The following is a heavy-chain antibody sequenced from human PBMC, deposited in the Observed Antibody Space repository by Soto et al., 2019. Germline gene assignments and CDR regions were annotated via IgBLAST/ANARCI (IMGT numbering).Heavy chain of an antibody. CDR3: ARETDGMDV. CDR1: GFTFSSYA. V-gene: IGHV3-30-3*01. J-gene: IGHJ6*02. CDR2: ISYDGSNK. Sequence: QVQLVESGGGVVQPGRSLRLSCAASGFTFSSYAMHWVRQAPGKGLEWVAVISYDGSNKYYADPVKGRFTISRDNSKNTLYLQMNSLRAEDTAVYYCARETDGMDVWGQGTTVTVSS.